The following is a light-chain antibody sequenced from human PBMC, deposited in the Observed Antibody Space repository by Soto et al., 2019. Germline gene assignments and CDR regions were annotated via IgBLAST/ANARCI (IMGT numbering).Light chain of an antibody. CDR3: QQYGSSPMYT. J-gene: IGKJ2*01. CDR1: QSVSNSY. V-gene: IGKV3-20*01. Sequence: EIVLTQSPGTLSLSPGERATLSCRASQSVSNSYLAWYQQKPDQAPRLLIYGASSRATGIPDRFSGSGSGTDFTITISRLEPEDFAVYYCQQYGSSPMYTFGQGTKLEIK. CDR2: GAS.